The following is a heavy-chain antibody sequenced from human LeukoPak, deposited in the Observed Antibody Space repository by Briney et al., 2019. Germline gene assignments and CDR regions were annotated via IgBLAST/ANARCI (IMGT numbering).Heavy chain of an antibody. J-gene: IGHJ4*02. CDR3: ASRVRGAFFRDY. CDR1: GGSFSGYY. CDR2: IYYSGST. D-gene: IGHD3-10*01. V-gene: IGHV4-34*09. Sequence: SETLSLTCAVYGGSFSGYYWSWIRQPPGKGLEWIGNIYYSGSTYYSPSLKSRLTISLDTSENQLSLRLTSVTAADTAMYYCASRVRGAFFRDYWGQGTLVTVSS.